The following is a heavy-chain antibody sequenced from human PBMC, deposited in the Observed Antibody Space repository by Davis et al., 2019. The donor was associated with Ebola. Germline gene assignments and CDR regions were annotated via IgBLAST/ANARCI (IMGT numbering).Heavy chain of an antibody. CDR1: GGSISSYY. CDR2: IYYSGST. V-gene: IGHV4-59*01. CDR3: ASLRDSSGLDY. J-gene: IGHJ4*02. D-gene: IGHD3-22*01. Sequence: GSLRLSCTVSGGSISSYYWSWIRQPPGKGLEWIGYIYYSGSTNYNPSLKSRVTISVDTSKNQFSLKLSSVTAADTAVYYCASLRDSSGLDYWGQGTLVTVSS.